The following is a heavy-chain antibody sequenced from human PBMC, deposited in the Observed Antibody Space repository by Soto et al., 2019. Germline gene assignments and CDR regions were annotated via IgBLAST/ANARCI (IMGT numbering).Heavy chain of an antibody. CDR2: IDLDNDNR. CDR3: GLEPTGTGGFDY. CDR1: GHTFTGHH. D-gene: IGHD7-27*01. V-gene: IGHV1-2*02. Sequence: QVQLVQSGAEVKKPGASVKVSCKASGHTFTGHHMHWVRQAPGQGLEWIGYIDLDNDNRAYAQKFQGRLTTTRDTSITTAYMELTGLRSDDTAVYFCGLEPTGTGGFDYWGQGTLVTVSS. J-gene: IGHJ4*02.